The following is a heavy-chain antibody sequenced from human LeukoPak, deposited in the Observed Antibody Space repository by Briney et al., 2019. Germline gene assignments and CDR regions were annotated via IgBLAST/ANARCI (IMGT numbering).Heavy chain of an antibody. Sequence: PSETLSLTCEVSGYSISTNYYWGWTRLPPGKRLEWIGNIYHSGSTSYNPSLKSRVTISVDTSKNQFSLKLNSVTAADTAVYYCAALGVGPTTVNSWGQGTLVTVSS. CDR2: IYHSGST. V-gene: IGHV4-38-2*01. J-gene: IGHJ4*02. CDR3: AALGVGPTTVNS. CDR1: GYSISTNYY. D-gene: IGHD1-26*01.